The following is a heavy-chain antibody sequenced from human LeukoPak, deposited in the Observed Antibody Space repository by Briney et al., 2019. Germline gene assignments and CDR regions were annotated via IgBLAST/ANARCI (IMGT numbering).Heavy chain of an antibody. CDR3: ARVGAASDY. J-gene: IGHJ4*02. D-gene: IGHD6-13*01. CDR1: GFTFSSYA. CDR2: ISYDGSNK. Sequence: GGSLRLSCAASGFTFSSYAMHWVRQAPGKGLEWVAVISYDGSNKYYADSVKGRFTISRDNSKNTLYLQMNSLRAEDTAVYHCARVGAASDYWGQGTLVTVSS. V-gene: IGHV3-30*04.